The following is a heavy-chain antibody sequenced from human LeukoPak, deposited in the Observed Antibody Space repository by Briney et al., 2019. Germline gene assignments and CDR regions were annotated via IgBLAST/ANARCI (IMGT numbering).Heavy chain of an antibody. CDR1: GFTFSSYG. Sequence: GGSLRLSCAASGFTFSSYGMQWVRQAPGKGLEWVAVISYDGSNKYYADSVKGRFTISRDNSKNTLYLQMNSLRAEDTAVYYCAKDAAYIVVVPAAMEVDYWGQGTLVTVSS. CDR3: AKDAAYIVVVPAAMEVDY. J-gene: IGHJ4*02. V-gene: IGHV3-30*18. CDR2: ISYDGSNK. D-gene: IGHD2-2*01.